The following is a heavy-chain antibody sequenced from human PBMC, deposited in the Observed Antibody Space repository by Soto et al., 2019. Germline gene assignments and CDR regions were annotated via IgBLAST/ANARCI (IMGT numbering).Heavy chain of an antibody. V-gene: IGHV3-53*01. CDR3: AKRRLNTITSLSDW. J-gene: IGHJ1*01. CDR1: GFTVSSNY. D-gene: IGHD3-16*02. Sequence: GGSLRLSCAASGFTVSSNYMSWVRQAPGKRLEWVSVTYSGSGTTYYADSVKGRFFISRDNSDNTLHLQMNSLRDDDTAIYYCAKRRLNTITSLSDWWGQGVQVTVSS. CDR2: TYSGSGTT.